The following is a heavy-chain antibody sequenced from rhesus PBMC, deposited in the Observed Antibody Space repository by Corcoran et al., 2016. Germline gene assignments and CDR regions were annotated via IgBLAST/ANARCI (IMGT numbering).Heavy chain of an antibody. CDR1: GYTFPEHH. CDR2: VDPEDGEA. D-gene: IGHD6-37*01. CDR3: ARDSGGWDY. Sequence: EVQLVQSGAEVKKPGATVKIACKASGYTFPEHHPNGGRQAPGKGLEGSGGVDPEDGEADYAQNFQDRVTNTADISTDTAYMELSSLRSEDTAVYYCARDSGGWDYWGQGVLVTVSS. V-gene: IGHV1-111*02. J-gene: IGHJ4*01.